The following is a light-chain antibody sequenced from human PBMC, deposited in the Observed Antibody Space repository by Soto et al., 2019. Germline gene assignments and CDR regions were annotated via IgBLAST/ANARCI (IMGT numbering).Light chain of an antibody. V-gene: IGKV1-39*01. Sequence: DIQMTQSPSSLSASVGDRVTITCRASQSITYYLNWYQQKPGKAPKLLIYGASYLQSGVPSRFSGSLSGTDFTLTIDSLQPEDFTTYYCQQSYSSPITFGQGTRLEIK. CDR2: GAS. CDR1: QSITYY. CDR3: QQSYSSPIT. J-gene: IGKJ5*01.